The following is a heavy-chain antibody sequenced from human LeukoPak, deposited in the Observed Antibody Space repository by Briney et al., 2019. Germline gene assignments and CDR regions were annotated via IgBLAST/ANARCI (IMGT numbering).Heavy chain of an antibody. CDR3: ARHLYRGSYSSSWYDRDHVYWYFDL. D-gene: IGHD6-13*01. Sequence: SQTLSLTCAVSGGSISSGGYSWSWIRQPPGKGLEWIGYISHSGSTYYIPFLNSRVTISVDTSKNQFSLKLSSVTAADTAVYYCARHLYRGSYSSSWYDRDHVYWYFDLWGRGTLVTVSS. CDR1: GGSISSGGYS. V-gene: IGHV4-30-2*01. CDR2: ISHSGST. J-gene: IGHJ2*01.